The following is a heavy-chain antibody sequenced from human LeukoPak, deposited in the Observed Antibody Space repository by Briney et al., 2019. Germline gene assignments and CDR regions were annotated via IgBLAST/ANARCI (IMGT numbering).Heavy chain of an antibody. CDR1: GYSISSGYY. CDR3: ARDAGAGWELLGRNDY. J-gene: IGHJ4*02. CDR2: IYHSVTT. D-gene: IGHD1-26*01. V-gene: IGHV4-38-2*02. Sequence: SETLSLTCSVSGYSISSGYYWGWIRQPPGKGLEWIGSIYHSVTTYYNPSLKSRLTISIDTSKNQLSLRLSSVTAADTAVYYCARDAGAGWELLGRNDYWGQGTLVTVSS.